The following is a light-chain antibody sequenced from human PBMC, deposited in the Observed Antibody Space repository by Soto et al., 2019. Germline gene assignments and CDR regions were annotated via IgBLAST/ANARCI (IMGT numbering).Light chain of an antibody. V-gene: IGKV1-5*01. CDR3: QQYNSYPRT. CDR1: QFISSW. Sequence: DIQMTQSPSTLSASVVDRVTITCRASQFISSWLAWYQQKPGKVPKLLIFHASNLESGVPSRFSGSGSGTEFTLTISSLQPDDFATYYCQQYNSYPRTFGQGTKVDI. J-gene: IGKJ1*01. CDR2: HAS.